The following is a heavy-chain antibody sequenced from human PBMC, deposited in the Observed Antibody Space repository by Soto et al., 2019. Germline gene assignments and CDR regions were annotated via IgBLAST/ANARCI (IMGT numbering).Heavy chain of an antibody. D-gene: IGHD1-26*01. V-gene: IGHV5-10-1*01. CDR2: IDPSDSYT. CDR3: ARPHLGSYYXYYYGMDV. CDR1: XYSFTSYW. Sequence: GESLNISCKGSXYSFTSYWISLVRQMPGKGLEWMGRIDPSDSYTNYSPSFQGHVTISADKSISTAYLQWSSLKASDTAMYYCARPHLGSYYXYYYGMDVWGQGTTVTVSS. J-gene: IGHJ6*02.